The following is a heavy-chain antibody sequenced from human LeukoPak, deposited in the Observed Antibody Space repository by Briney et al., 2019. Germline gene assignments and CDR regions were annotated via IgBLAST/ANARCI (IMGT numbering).Heavy chain of an antibody. Sequence: PSETLSLTCTVSGGSISNSYYYWGWTRQPPGEALEWIGSIYYSGTTYYKPSLKSRVTISVDTSKNQFSLRLSSVTAADTAVYYCVRRTSGSYSDYWGQGTLVTVSS. D-gene: IGHD1-26*01. V-gene: IGHV4-39*01. CDR2: IYYSGTT. J-gene: IGHJ4*02. CDR3: VRRTSGSYSDY. CDR1: GGSISNSYYY.